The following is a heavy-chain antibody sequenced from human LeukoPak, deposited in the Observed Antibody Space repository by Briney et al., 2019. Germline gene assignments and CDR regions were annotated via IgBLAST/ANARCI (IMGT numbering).Heavy chain of an antibody. CDR3: ARVGDTYYWYFDL. J-gene: IGHJ2*01. CDR1: DGSISSGGYY. D-gene: IGHD2/OR15-2a*01. Sequence: SETLSLTCTVSDGSISSGGYYWSWIRQHPGKGLEWIGYIYYSGSTYYNPSLKSRVTISVDTSKNQFSLKLSSVTAADTAVYYCARVGDTYYWYFDLWGRGTLVTVSS. V-gene: IGHV4-31*03. CDR2: IYYSGST.